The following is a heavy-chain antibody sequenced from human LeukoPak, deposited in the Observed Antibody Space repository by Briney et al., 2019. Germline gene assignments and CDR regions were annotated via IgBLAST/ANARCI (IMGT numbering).Heavy chain of an antibody. V-gene: IGHV4-30-4*08. CDR3: ARGGVGCSSISCFTFDY. D-gene: IGHD2-2*02. CDR1: GGSISSGDYY. Sequence: SETLSLTCTVSGGSISSGDYYWSWIRQPPGKGLEWIGCIYYSGSAYYNPSIKSRVTISVDTSKNQFSLMMSSVTATDTAVYYCARGGVGCSSISCFTFDYWGQETLVTVSS. CDR2: IYYSGSA. J-gene: IGHJ4*02.